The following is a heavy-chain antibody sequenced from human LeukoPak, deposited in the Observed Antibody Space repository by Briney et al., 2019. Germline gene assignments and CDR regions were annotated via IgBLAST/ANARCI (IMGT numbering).Heavy chain of an antibody. CDR3: AKSLVPAAIGNWFDP. V-gene: IGHV3-23*01. Sequence: PGGSLRLSCAASGFTFSSYAMSWVRQAPGKGLEWVSAISGSGGSTYYADSVKGRFTISRDNSKNTLYLQMNSLRAEDTAVCYCAKSLVPAAIGNWFDPWGQGTLVTVSS. CDR2: ISGSGGST. D-gene: IGHD2-2*02. CDR1: GFTFSSYA. J-gene: IGHJ5*02.